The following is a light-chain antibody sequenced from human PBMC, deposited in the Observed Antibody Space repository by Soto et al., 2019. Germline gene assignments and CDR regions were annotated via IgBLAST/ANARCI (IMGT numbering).Light chain of an antibody. J-gene: IGKJ2*01. CDR2: GAS. CDR3: QQYGPSTPLT. CDR1: QSVINNR. V-gene: IGKV3-20*01. Sequence: EIVLTQSPGTLSLSPGERATLSCRASQSVINNRLAWYQQKSGQAPRLLIYGASTRATGIPDRFSGSGSGTEFTLTNSRIEPEDVAVYHCQQYGPSTPLTFGQGTKLEIK.